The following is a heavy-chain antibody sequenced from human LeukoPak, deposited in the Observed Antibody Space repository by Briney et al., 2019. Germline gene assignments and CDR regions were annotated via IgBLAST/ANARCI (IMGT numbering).Heavy chain of an antibody. J-gene: IGHJ6*03. CDR3: ARQAAATREDYYYYMDV. CDR1: GFTFGTHT. D-gene: IGHD6-25*01. V-gene: IGHV3-49*03. CDR2: IRSSGTT. Sequence: GGSLRLSCTTSGFTFGTHTMHWFRQAPGKGLQWIGFIRSSGTTQYAASVKGRFTISRDDSKSIAYLQMNSLRAEDTALYYCARQAAATREDYYYYMDVWGRGTTVTVSS.